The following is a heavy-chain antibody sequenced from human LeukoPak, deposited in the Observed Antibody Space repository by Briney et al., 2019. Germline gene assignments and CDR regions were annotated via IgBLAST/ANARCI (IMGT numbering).Heavy chain of an antibody. J-gene: IGHJ1*01. V-gene: IGHV3-23*01. Sequence: GGSLRLSCTVSGFTLSYEMSWIRQAPGKGLEWVSSIDYDGGSGHYADSVKGRFTISRDNSNNTLFLHLNSLRGEDTAVYYCTRNSGWYGLSWGQGTLVTVSS. CDR3: TRNSGWYGLS. CDR2: IDYDGGSG. CDR1: GFTLSYE. D-gene: IGHD6-19*01.